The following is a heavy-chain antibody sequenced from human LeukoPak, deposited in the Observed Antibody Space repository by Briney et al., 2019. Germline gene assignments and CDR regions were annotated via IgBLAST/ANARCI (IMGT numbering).Heavy chain of an antibody. CDR3: ARDRSQYCRGGSCYSGSVGWFDP. Sequence: ASVEVSCKASGYTFTSYGISWVRQAPGQGLEWMGWISAYNGNTNYAQKLQGRVTMTTDTSTSTAYMELRSLRSDDTAVYYCARDRSQYCRGGSCYSGSVGWFDPWGQGTLVTVSS. J-gene: IGHJ5*02. CDR1: GYTFTSYG. V-gene: IGHV1-18*04. CDR2: ISAYNGNT. D-gene: IGHD2-15*01.